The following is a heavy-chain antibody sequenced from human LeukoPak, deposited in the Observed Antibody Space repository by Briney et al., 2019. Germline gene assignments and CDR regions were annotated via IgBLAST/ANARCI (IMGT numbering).Heavy chain of an antibody. V-gene: IGHV3-74*01. CDR1: GFMFRDYW. CDR2: INEDGSTT. CDR3: VRDLGGRSGH. J-gene: IGHJ4*02. D-gene: IGHD1-26*01. Sequence: GGSLRLSCEGSGFMFRDYWMSWVRQAPGKGLVWVSRINEDGSTTNYADSVKGRSTIFRDNAKNTLYLQMNSLRAEDTAVYYCVRDLGGRSGHWGQGTLVTVSS.